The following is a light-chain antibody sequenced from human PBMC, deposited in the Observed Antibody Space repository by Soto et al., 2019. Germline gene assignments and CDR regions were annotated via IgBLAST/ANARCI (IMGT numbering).Light chain of an antibody. V-gene: IGKV3D-15*01. CDR2: GAS. CDR1: QSVSTN. CDR3: QQHNKWPHT. J-gene: IGKJ2*01. Sequence: EIVMTQSPGILSASAGERATISCRASQSVSTNLAWYQKKPGQAPRLLVFGASTVASGIAARFSGSGSGTDFTLTISSLQSDDYGVYYCQQHNKWPHTFGRGTKVEIK.